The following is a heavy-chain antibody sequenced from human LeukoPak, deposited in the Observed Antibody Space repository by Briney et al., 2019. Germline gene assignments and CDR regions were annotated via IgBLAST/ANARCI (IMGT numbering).Heavy chain of an antibody. V-gene: IGHV4-59*08. CDR2: IYYSGST. CDR3: AILPTTYIVVVPAAPRGAFDI. CDR1: GGSISSYY. Sequence: SETLSLTCTVSGGSISSYYWSWIRQPPGKGLEWIGYIYYSGSTYYNPSLESRVTISVDTSKNQFSLKLSSVTAADTAVYYCAILPTTYIVVVPAAPRGAFDIWGQGTMVTVSS. D-gene: IGHD2-2*01. J-gene: IGHJ3*02.